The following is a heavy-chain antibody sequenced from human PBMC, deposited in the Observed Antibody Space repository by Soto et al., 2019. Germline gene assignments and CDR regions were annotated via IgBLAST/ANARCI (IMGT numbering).Heavy chain of an antibody. CDR2: VKSNADGGAR. V-gene: IGHV3-15*01. Sequence: EVQLVESGGGLVKPGGSLRLSCAASGLTFSNVWMSWVRQAPGKGLEWVGRVKSNADGGAREYATPVKGRFTISRDDSTNTLYLQMNSLKNEDTAVYYCTTTRDPDDYWGQGTLVTVSS. CDR3: TTTRDPDDY. CDR1: GLTFSNVW. J-gene: IGHJ4*02.